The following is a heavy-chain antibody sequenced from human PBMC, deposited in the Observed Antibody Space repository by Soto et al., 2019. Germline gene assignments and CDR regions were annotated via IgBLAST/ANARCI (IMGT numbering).Heavy chain of an antibody. CDR1: GFTFSNYA. CDR3: VKTGDCSIANCYLAFDS. V-gene: IGHV3-64D*06. CDR2: ISSNGDNT. Sequence: PGGSLRLSCSASGFTFSNYAMHWVRQAPGKGLEYISTISSNGDNTYYADSVKGRFTVSRDNSKNTLYLQMSSLRAEDTAVYYCVKTGDCSIANCYLAFDSWGQGTLVTV. D-gene: IGHD2-2*01. J-gene: IGHJ4*02.